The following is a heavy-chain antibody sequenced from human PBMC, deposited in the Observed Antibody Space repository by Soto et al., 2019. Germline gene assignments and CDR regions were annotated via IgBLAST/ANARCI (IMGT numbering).Heavy chain of an antibody. J-gene: IGHJ4*02. V-gene: IGHV3-7*05. Sequence: GGSLRLSCAASGFTFSSYWMSWVRQAPGKGLEWVANIKQDGSEKYYVDSVKGRFTISRDNAKNSLYLQMNSLRAEDTAVYYCARVAFWGYSYGYYFDYWGQGTLVTVSS. CDR1: GFTFSSYW. CDR3: ARVAFWGYSYGYYFDY. CDR2: IKQDGSEK. D-gene: IGHD5-18*01.